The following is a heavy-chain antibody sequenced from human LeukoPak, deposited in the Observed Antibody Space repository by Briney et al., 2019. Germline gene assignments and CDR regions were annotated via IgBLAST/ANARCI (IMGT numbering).Heavy chain of an antibody. CDR3: SVVAGRIDY. V-gene: IGHV1-18*01. D-gene: IGHD6-19*01. Sequence: ASVKVSCKASGYTFTSDGISWVRQAPGQGLEWMGWISDYNGNTNYAQKLHNTITMTTDTSTSTAYRELRSHRSDDTAVYYCSVVAGRIDYWGQGTLVTVSS. CDR2: ISDYNGNT. CDR1: GYTFTSDG. J-gene: IGHJ4*02.